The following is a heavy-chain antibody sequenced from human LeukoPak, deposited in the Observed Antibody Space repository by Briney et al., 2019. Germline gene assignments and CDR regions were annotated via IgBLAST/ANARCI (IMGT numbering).Heavy chain of an antibody. Sequence: GGSLRLSCAASGFTFSDYYMSWIRQAPGQGLEWVSYISSSGSTIYYADSVKGRFTISRDNAKNSLYLQMNSLRAEDTAVYYCARDVDIVVVVAATPGWFDPWGQGTLVTVSS. CDR3: ARDVDIVVVVAATPGWFDP. CDR2: ISSSGSTI. CDR1: GFTFSDYY. D-gene: IGHD2-15*01. V-gene: IGHV3-11*01. J-gene: IGHJ5*02.